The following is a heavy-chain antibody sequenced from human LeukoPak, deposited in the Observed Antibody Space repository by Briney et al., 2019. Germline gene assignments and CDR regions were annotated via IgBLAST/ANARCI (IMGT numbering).Heavy chain of an antibody. CDR3: ARDSGGFDP. CDR2: IRSCSTYI. CDR1: GFTFSSYS. Sequence: GGSLRLSCAASGFTFSSYSMNWVRQAPGKGLEWVSFIRSCSTYISYSDSVKGRFTISRDNANNSLYLQMNSLRAEDTAVYYCARDSGGFDPWGQGTLVTVSS. V-gene: IGHV3-21*01. J-gene: IGHJ5*02. D-gene: IGHD3-10*01.